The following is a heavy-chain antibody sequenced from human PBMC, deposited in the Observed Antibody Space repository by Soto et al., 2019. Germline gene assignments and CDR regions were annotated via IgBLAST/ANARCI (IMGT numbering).Heavy chain of an antibody. Sequence: PGGSLRLSCAASGFPFSSYGMNWVRQAPGKGLEWVSYISSSSGTIYYADSVKGRFTISRDNARNSLYLQMNSLRDDDTAMYYCARDILPAVNHFPYWGQGTQVTVSP. CDR1: GFPFSSYG. D-gene: IGHD4-17*01. V-gene: IGHV3-48*02. CDR2: ISSSSGTI. CDR3: ARDILPAVNHFPY. J-gene: IGHJ4*02.